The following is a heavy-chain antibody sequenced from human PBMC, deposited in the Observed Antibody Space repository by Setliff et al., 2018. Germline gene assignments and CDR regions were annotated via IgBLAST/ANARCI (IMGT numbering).Heavy chain of an antibody. CDR1: GFTFSSYA. D-gene: IGHD3-22*01. V-gene: IGHV3-23*01. CDR3: AKDYDTSDYYSLISPSAFDI. J-gene: IGHJ3*02. CDR2: ISGSGGRT. Sequence: GGSLRLSCAASGFTFSSYAMSWVRQAPGKGLEWVSTISGSGGRTYYADSVKGRFTVSRDNSKNSLYLQMNSLRAEDTALYYCAKDYDTSDYYSLISPSAFDIWGQGTMVTVSS.